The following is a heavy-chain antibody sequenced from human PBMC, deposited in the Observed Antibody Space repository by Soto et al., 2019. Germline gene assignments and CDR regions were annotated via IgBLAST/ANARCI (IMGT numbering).Heavy chain of an antibody. D-gene: IGHD3-3*01. V-gene: IGHV4-4*07. J-gene: IGHJ6*02. CDR1: GGSISSYY. CDR3: SRDSPLYDFWSGYPLLDYYYYYGMDV. CDR2: IYTSGCT. Sequence: SETLSLTYTVSGGSISSYYWSWLRQPAGKGLERIGRIYTSGCTNYNPSLHSRVTMSVDTSKNQLSLKLSSVNSVDTAAHSCSRDSPLYDFWSGYPLLDYYYYYGMDVWGQGTTVTVCS.